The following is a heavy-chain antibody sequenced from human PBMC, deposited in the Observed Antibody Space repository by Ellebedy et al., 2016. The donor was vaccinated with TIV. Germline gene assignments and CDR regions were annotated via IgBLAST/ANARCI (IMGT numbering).Heavy chain of an antibody. Sequence: SETLSLTCTVSGDSVSSEDYYWAWIRQPPGKGLEWIGSVYYSGLTYYNPSLEGRVTISIDTSQNHFSLKLNSATAADTAVYYCARRSGTLDYWGQGILVTVSS. CDR1: GDSVSSEDYY. J-gene: IGHJ4*02. D-gene: IGHD1-14*01. CDR2: VYYSGLT. V-gene: IGHV4-39*02. CDR3: ARRSGTLDY.